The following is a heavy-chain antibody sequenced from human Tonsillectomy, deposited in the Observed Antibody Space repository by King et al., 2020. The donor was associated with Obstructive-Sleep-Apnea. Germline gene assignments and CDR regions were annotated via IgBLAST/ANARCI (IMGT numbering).Heavy chain of an antibody. V-gene: IGHV3-30-3*01. D-gene: IGHD3-10*01. J-gene: IGHJ4*02. CDR3: ASYGSGLGY. Sequence: VQLVESGGGVVQPGRSLRLSCAASGFTFSSYAMHWVRQAPGKGLEWVAGISYDGSNKYYAESVKGRFTSSRDNPKNTLYLQMNSLRAEDTAVYYCASYGSGLGYWGQGTLVTVSS. CDR2: ISYDGSNK. CDR1: GFTFSSYA.